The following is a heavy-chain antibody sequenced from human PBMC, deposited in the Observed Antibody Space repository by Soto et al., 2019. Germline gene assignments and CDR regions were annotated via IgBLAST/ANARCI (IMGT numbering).Heavy chain of an antibody. CDR3: ASEKPHKYYYDSSGYYDY. CDR2: ISSSSSYI. CDR1: GFTFSSYS. V-gene: IGHV3-21*01. D-gene: IGHD3-22*01. J-gene: IGHJ4*01. Sequence: EGSLRLSCAASGFTFSSYSMNWVRQAPGKGLEWVSSISSSSSYIYYADSVKGRFTISRDNAKNSLYLQMNSLRAEDTAVYYCASEKPHKYYYDSSGYYDYWGQGTLVTVSS.